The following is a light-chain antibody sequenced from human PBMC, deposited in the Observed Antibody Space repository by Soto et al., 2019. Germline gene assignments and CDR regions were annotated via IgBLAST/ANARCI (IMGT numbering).Light chain of an antibody. Sequence: AIRMTQSPSSFSASTGDRVTITCRASQGISSYLAWYQQKPGKAPKLLIYAASTLQSGVPSRFSGSGSGTDFTLTISCLQSEDFATYYCQQSYIPPFAFGPGTKVHMK. J-gene: IGKJ3*01. CDR3: QQSYIPPFA. CDR2: AAS. V-gene: IGKV1-8*01. CDR1: QGISSY.